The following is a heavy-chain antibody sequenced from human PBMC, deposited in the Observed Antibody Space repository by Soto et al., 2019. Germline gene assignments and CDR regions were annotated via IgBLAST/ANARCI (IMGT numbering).Heavy chain of an antibody. CDR3: ARRPRVFDY. CDR2: LVPVFGTA. J-gene: IGHJ4*02. CDR1: GGTFSSLA. Sequence: QVQLVQSGAEVKKPGSSVKVSCKAYGGTFSSLAISCVRQAPGQGLEWMGGLVPVFGTANYAQKFQDRVTITAEKSTRTSYMELSSLRSEDPAVYYCARRPRVFDYWGQGTLVAVSS. V-gene: IGHV1-69*06.